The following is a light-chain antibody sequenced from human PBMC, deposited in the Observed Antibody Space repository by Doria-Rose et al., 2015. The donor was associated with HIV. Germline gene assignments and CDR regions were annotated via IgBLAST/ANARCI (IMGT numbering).Light chain of an antibody. CDR3: QQTYSSPPWT. CDR2: AAS. Sequence: DIQLTQSPSSLSASIGDRVTINFLASQTVSTYLNWFQQEPGKAPKLLIYAASRLQSGVPSRFSGSGSGTDFTLTISGLQPGDFATYYGQQTYSSPPWTCGQGTKVE. V-gene: IGKV1-39*01. J-gene: IGKJ1*01. CDR1: QTVSTY.